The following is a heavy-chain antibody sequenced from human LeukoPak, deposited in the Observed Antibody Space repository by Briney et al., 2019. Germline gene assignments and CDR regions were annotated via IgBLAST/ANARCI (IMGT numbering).Heavy chain of an antibody. J-gene: IGHJ5*02. D-gene: IGHD4-23*01. Sequence: SETLSLTCSVSSGSTSNYYWTWIRQPAGGGLEWIGRMHSSGNNNYNASLKSRVTMSFDTSKNQFFLRLNSVTAADTAVYFCAREVASVVTPVSRWLDPWGQGTLVTVSS. CDR1: SGSTSNYY. CDR3: AREVASVVTPVSRWLDP. V-gene: IGHV4-4*07. CDR2: MHSSGNN.